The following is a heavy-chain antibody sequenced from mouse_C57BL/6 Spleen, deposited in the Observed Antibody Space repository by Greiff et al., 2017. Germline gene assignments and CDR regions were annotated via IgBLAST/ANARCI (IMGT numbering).Heavy chain of an antibody. J-gene: IGHJ4*01. V-gene: IGHV1-9*01. CDR3: AREEVYNDYAMDY. CDR2: ILPGSGST. CDR1: GYTFTGYW. D-gene: IGHD2-4*01. Sequence: VQLQQSGAELMKPGASVKLSCKATGYTFTGYWIAWVKQRPGHGLEWIGEILPGSGSTNYNEKFKGTATFTADTSSNTAYMPLNSLTTEYTAIYYCAREEVYNDYAMDYWGQGTSVTVSS.